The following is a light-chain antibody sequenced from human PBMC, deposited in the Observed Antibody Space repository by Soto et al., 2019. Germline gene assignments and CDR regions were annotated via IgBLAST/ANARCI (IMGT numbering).Light chain of an antibody. CDR1: SSDVGGHTS. J-gene: IGLJ2*01. CDR2: DVS. CDR3: SSHTDSNTVL. Sequence: QSVLTQPASVSGSPGQSITISCTGTSSDVGGHTSVSWYQQHPGKAPKLMICDVSYRPSGVSIRFSGSKSGNTASLTISGLQAEDEADYYCSSHTDSNTVLFGGGTKLTVL. V-gene: IGLV2-14*01.